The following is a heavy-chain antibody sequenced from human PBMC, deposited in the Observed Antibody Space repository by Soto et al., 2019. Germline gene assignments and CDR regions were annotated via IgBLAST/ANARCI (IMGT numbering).Heavy chain of an antibody. Sequence: SETLSLTCTVSGGSISSSSYYWGWIRQPPGKGLEWIGSIYYSGSTYYNPSLKSRVTISVDTSKNQFSLKLSSVTAADTAVYYCARRQGSGYDFFYFDYWGQGTLVTVSS. V-gene: IGHV4-39*01. CDR2: IYYSGST. D-gene: IGHD5-12*01. CDR3: ARRQGSGYDFFYFDY. CDR1: GGSISSSSYY. J-gene: IGHJ4*02.